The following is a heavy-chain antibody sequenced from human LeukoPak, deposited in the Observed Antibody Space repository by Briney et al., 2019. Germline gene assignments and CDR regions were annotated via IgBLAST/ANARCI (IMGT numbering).Heavy chain of an antibody. J-gene: IGHJ4*02. Sequence: SVKVSCKASGGTFSSYAISWVRQAPGQGLEWMGGIIPIFGAANYAQKFQGGVTITADESTSTAYMELSSLRSEDTAVYYCARGVLLWFGESPHSDYFDYWGQGTLVTVSS. D-gene: IGHD3-10*01. CDR3: ARGVLLWFGESPHSDYFDY. CDR1: GGTFSSYA. V-gene: IGHV1-69*13. CDR2: IIPIFGAA.